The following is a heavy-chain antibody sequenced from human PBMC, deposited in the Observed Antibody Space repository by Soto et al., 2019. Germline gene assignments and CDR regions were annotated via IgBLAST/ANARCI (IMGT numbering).Heavy chain of an antibody. Sequence: ASVKVSCQASGYTFTSCGISWVRQAPGQGLEWMGLINTYNGYTNYPQNFQGRVNMTTDTSTGTVYMELRSLTSDDTAVYYCASDLTQGLDVWGQGTRVTVSS. J-gene: IGHJ6*02. CDR3: ASDLTQGLDV. D-gene: IGHD7-27*01. CDR1: GYTFTSCG. V-gene: IGHV1-18*01. CDR2: INTYNGYT.